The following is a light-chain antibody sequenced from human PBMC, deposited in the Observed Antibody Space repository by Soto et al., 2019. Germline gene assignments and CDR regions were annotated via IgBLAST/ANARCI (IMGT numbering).Light chain of an antibody. Sequence: LSVSLGERATLSCRASQSVNSKLAWYQQKPGRAPRLLIYGASTRATGIPARFSGSGSGTEFTLNMSWLRGVGIAVYHRQRYMKWWTFGQGTQLEIK. CDR2: GAS. V-gene: IGKV3-15*01. CDR1: QSVNSK. J-gene: IGKJ5*01. CDR3: QRYMKWWT.